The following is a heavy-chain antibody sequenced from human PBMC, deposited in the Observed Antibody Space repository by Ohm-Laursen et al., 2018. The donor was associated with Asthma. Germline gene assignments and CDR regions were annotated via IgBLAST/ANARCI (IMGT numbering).Heavy chain of an antibody. D-gene: IGHD2-15*01. V-gene: IGHV3-15*01. Sequence: GSLRLSCAASGFTFSNAWMSWVRQAPGKGLEWVGRIKSKTDGGTTDYAAPVKGRFTISRDDSKNTLYLQMNSLKTEDTAVYYCTTSSFDIVVVVAADYYYGMDVWGQGTTVTVSS. CDR1: GFTFSNAW. CDR2: IKSKTDGGTT. J-gene: IGHJ6*02. CDR3: TTSSFDIVVVVAADYYYGMDV.